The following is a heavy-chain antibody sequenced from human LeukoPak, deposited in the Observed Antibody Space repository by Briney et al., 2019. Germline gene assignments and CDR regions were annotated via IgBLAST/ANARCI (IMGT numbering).Heavy chain of an antibody. J-gene: IGHJ6*02. D-gene: IGHD2-15*01. CDR2: ISSSGSTI. V-gene: IGHV3-11*01. CDR1: YY. CDR3: ARAYCSGGSCYFSNGMDV. Sequence: YYMSWIRQAPGKGLEWVSYISSSGSTIYYADSVKGRFTISRDNAKNSLYLQMNSLRAEDMAVYYCARAYCSGGSCYFSNGMDVWGQGTTVTVSS.